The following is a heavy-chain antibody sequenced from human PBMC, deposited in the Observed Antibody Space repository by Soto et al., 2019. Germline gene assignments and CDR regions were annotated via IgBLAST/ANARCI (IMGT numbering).Heavy chain of an antibody. CDR1: GGSISSGGYY. CDR3: ARGMYSSSWRLWFDP. Sequence: SETLSLTCTVSGGSISSGGYYWIWIRQHPGKGLEWIGYIYYSGITYYNPSLKSRVTISVDTSKNQFSLKLSSVTAADTAVYYCARGMYSSSWRLWFDPWGQGTLVTVSS. J-gene: IGHJ5*02. CDR2: IYYSGIT. V-gene: IGHV4-31*03. D-gene: IGHD6-13*01.